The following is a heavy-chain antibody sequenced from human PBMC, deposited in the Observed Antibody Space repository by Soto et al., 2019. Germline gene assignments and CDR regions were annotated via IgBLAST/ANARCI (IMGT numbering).Heavy chain of an antibody. CDR1: GYTFNSYG. V-gene: IGHV1-18*01. Sequence: ASVKVSCKASGYTFNSYGISWVRQAPGQGLEWMGWISAYNDNTNYAQNLQGRVTITRDTSASTAYMELSSLRSEDTAVYYCARSIVVVTALDYWGQGTLVTVSS. CDR2: ISAYNDNT. CDR3: ARSIVVVTALDY. D-gene: IGHD2-21*02. J-gene: IGHJ4*02.